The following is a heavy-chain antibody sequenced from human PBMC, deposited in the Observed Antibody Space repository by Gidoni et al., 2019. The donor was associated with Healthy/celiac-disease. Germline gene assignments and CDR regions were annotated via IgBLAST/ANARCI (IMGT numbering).Heavy chain of an antibody. CDR3: ARTRVTSGTAYYYGMDV. CDR1: GYTFTSYG. CDR2: ITAYIGNT. Sequence: QVQLVQSGAEVKKPGASVKVSCKASGYTFTSYGISWVRQAPGQGLEWMGWITAYIGNTNYAQKLQGRVTMTTDTSTSTAYMELRSLRSDDTALYYCARTRVTSGTAYYYGMDVWGQGTTVTVSS. J-gene: IGHJ6*02. V-gene: IGHV1-18*01. D-gene: IGHD1-26*01.